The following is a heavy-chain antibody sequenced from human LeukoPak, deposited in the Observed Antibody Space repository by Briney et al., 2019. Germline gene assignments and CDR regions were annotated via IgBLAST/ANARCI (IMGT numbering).Heavy chain of an antibody. V-gene: IGHV3-21*01. J-gene: IGHJ4*02. D-gene: IGHD3-22*01. CDR1: GFTFSSYS. Sequence: GSLRLSCAASGFTFSSYSMNWVRQAPGKGLEWVSSISSSSSYIYYADSVKGRFTISRDNAKNSLYLQRNSLRAEDTAVYYCARDRGTYYYDSSGPLDYWGQGTLVTVSS. CDR2: ISSSSSYI. CDR3: ARDRGTYYYDSSGPLDY.